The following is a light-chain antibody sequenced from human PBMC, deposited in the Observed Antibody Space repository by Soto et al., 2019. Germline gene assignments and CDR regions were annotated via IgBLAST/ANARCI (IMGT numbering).Light chain of an antibody. J-gene: IGKJ1*01. CDR1: QSVSSIY. CDR2: GAS. CDR3: QQYGNSPWT. Sequence: EIVLTQSPGTLSLSPGERATLSCRASQSVSSIYLAWYQQKPGQAPRLLIYGASSRATGIPDRFSGSGSGTDFTLTISRLELEDFAVYYCQQYGNSPWTFGQGTKVDIK. V-gene: IGKV3-20*01.